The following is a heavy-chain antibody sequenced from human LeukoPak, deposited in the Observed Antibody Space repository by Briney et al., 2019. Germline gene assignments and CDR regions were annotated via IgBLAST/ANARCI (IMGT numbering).Heavy chain of an antibody. CDR2: IYYSGST. Sequence: PSETLSLTCTVSGGSISSGGYYWSWIRQHPGKGLEWIGYIYYSGSTYYNPSLKSRVTISVDTSKNQFSLKLSSVTAADTAVYYCARVRQQVAYCGGDCYVCYFDYWGQGTLVTVSS. V-gene: IGHV4-31*03. J-gene: IGHJ4*02. CDR1: GGSISSGGYY. D-gene: IGHD2-21*02. CDR3: ARVRQQVAYCGGDCYVCYFDY.